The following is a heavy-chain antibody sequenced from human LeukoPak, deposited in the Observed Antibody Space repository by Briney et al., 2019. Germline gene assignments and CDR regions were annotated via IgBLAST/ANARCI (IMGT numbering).Heavy chain of an antibody. V-gene: IGHV3-21*01. D-gene: IGHD3-22*01. CDR1: EFTFGSYG. J-gene: IGHJ4*02. Sequence: GGSLRLSCAASEFTFGSYGMTWVRQAPGKGLEWVSTISGNGDDTFYADSVKGRFTISRDNAKNSLYLQMNSLRAEDTAVYYCARDDRAYYYDSSGYYSYYFDYWGQGTLVTVSS. CDR3: ARDDRAYYYDSSGYYSYYFDY. CDR2: ISGNGDDT.